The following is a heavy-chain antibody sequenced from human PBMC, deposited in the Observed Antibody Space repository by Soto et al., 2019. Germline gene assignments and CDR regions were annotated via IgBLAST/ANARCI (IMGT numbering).Heavy chain of an antibody. V-gene: IGHV1-69*01. J-gene: IGHJ6*02. CDR1: GGTFSSYA. CDR2: IIPIFGTA. Sequence: QVQLVQSGAEVKKPGSSVKVSCKASGGTFSSYAISWVRQAPGQGLEWMGGIIPIFGTANYAQKFQGRVTITADEATSTAYMELSSLRSEDTAVYYWARNARAAAEDYSYGMDVWGQGTTVTVSS. CDR3: ARNARAAAEDYSYGMDV. D-gene: IGHD6-13*01.